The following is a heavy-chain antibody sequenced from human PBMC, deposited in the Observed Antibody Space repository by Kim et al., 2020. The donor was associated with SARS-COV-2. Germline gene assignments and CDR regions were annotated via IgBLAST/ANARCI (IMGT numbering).Heavy chain of an antibody. CDR1: GFTFSDYY. D-gene: IGHD2-2*01. V-gene: IGHV3-11*01. Sequence: GGSLRLSCAASGFTFSDYYMSWIRQAPGKGLEWVSYISSSGSTFYYADSVKGRFTISRDNAKNSLYLQMNSLRADDTAVHYCARDQVVVVPAAMSYYGMDVWGQGTTVTVSS. CDR2: ISSSGSTF. CDR3: ARDQVVVVPAAMSYYGMDV. J-gene: IGHJ6*02.